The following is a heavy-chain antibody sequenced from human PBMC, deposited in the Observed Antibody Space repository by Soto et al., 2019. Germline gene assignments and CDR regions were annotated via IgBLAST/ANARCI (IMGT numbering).Heavy chain of an antibody. Sequence: QVQLVESGGGVVQPGTSLRLSCAASGFTFSKYGMNWVRRAPGKGLEWVTVISNDGSDKYCADSVKGRFTISRDNSKNTLYLQMNSLRPEDTAVYYCATLQGLWGSYRPPDCWGQGVLVAVSS. CDR2: ISNDGSDK. V-gene: IGHV3-30*03. J-gene: IGHJ4*02. CDR1: GFTFSKYG. CDR3: ATLQGLWGSYRPPDC. D-gene: IGHD3-16*02.